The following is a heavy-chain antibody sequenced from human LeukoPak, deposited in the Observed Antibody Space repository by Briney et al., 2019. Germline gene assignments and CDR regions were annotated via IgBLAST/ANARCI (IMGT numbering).Heavy chain of an antibody. CDR1: GGSISSSY. CDR3: ARRSQENGMITANNWFDP. CDR2: IYYSGST. J-gene: IGHJ5*02. V-gene: IGHV4-59*08. Sequence: PSETLFLTCTVSGGSISSSYWGWIRQPPGQGLEWIGYIYYSGSTNYNPSLKSRVTISVDTSKNQISLKLTSVTAADTAVYYCARRSQENGMITANNWFDPWGQGTLVTVSS. D-gene: IGHD3-16*01.